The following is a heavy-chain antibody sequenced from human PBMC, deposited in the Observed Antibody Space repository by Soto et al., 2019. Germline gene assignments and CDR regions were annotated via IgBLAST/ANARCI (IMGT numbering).Heavy chain of an antibody. V-gene: IGHV3-30*18. Sequence: GGSLRLSCAASGFTFSSYGMHWVRQAPGKGLEWVAVISYDGSNKYYADSVKGRFTISRDNSKNTRYLQMNSLRAEDTAVYYCAKQGGVPAAILYNWFDPWGQGTLVTVSS. CDR1: GFTFSSYG. CDR3: AKQGGVPAAILYNWFDP. J-gene: IGHJ5*02. CDR2: ISYDGSNK. D-gene: IGHD2-2*02.